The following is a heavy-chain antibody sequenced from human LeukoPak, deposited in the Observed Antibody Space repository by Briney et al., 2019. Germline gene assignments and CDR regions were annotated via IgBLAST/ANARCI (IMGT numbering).Heavy chain of an antibody. Sequence: SETLSLTCAVYGGSFSGYYWSWIRQPPGKGLEWIGEINHSGSTNYNPSLKSRVTISVDTSKNQFSLKLSSVTAADTAVYYCARRPSRTMTVVARNAFDIWGQGTMVTVSS. CDR2: INHSGST. CDR1: GGSFSGYY. J-gene: IGHJ3*02. CDR3: ARRPSRTMTVVARNAFDI. D-gene: IGHD3-22*01. V-gene: IGHV4-34*01.